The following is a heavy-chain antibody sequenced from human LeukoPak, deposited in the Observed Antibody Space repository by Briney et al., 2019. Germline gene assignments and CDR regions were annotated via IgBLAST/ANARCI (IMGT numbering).Heavy chain of an antibody. CDR3: ARNSGYYYGMDV. J-gene: IGHJ6*02. D-gene: IGHD2-15*01. V-gene: IGHV3-48*03. Sequence: AGGSLRLSCAAFGFTFSSYEMNWVRQAPGKGLEWVSYISSSGSTIYYADSVKGRFTISRDNAKNSLYLQMNSLRAEDTAVYYCARNSGYYYGMDVWGQGTTVTVSS. CDR2: ISSSGSTI. CDR1: GFTFSSYE.